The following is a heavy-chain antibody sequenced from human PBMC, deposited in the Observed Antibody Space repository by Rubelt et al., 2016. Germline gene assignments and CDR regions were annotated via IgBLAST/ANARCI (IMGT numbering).Heavy chain of an antibody. CDR2: ISAYNGNT. V-gene: IGHV1-18*01. D-gene: IGHD3-10*01. J-gene: IGHJ4*02. CDR3: ARDPLPVRGVIMTPTH. Sequence: QVQLVQSGAEVKKPGASVKVSCKASGYTFTSYGISWVRQAPGQGLEWMGWISAYNGNTNYAPKLQGRVTMTTDTSTSTAYMELRSLRSDDAAVYYCARDPLPVRGVIMTPTHWGQGTLVTVSS. CDR1: GYTFTSYG.